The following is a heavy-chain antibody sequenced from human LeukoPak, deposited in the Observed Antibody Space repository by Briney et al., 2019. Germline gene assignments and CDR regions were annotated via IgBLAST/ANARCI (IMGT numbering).Heavy chain of an antibody. CDR3: ARDCSSTSCDDY. V-gene: IGHV1-18*01. J-gene: IGHJ4*02. CDR2: ISAYNGNT. CDR1: GYTFTSYG. D-gene: IGHD2-2*01. Sequence: ASVKVSCKASGYTFTSYGISWVRQAPGQGLEWMGWISAYNGNTNYAQKLQGRVTMTTDTSTSTAYMELRSPRSDDTAVYYCARDCSSTSCDDYWGQGTLVTVSS.